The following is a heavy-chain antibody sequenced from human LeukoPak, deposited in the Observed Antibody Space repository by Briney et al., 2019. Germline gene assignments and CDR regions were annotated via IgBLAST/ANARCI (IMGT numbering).Heavy chain of an antibody. J-gene: IGHJ4*02. D-gene: IGHD3-22*01. CDR2: ISGSGDRT. CDR3: AKVNIYHDSSDYQGGGFDY. Sequence: PTGGSLRLSCAASGFTFSTYAMSWVRQAPGKGPEWVSAISGSGDRTYYADSVKGRFTISRDYSKNTLYLQMNSLRAEDTAIYYCAKVNIYHDSSDYQGGGFDYLGQGTLVTVSS. CDR1: GFTFSTYA. V-gene: IGHV3-23*01.